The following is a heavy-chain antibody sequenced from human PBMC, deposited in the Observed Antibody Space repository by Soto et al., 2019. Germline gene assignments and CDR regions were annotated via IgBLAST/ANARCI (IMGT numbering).Heavy chain of an antibody. V-gene: IGHV1-69*19. J-gene: IGHJ4*02. CDR2: SSPMFGAA. Sequence: QVQLVQSGAEMKKPGWSVKVSCQSSGGTFNTYAMNWVRQAPGQGPEWMGDSSPMFGAANYAPKFQGRVTLTADESTGTSYMQLSSLTSEDTSLYFCAREVQVHTPAFVYWGQGTLVTVSS. CDR3: AREVQVHTPAFVY. D-gene: IGHD3-10*01. CDR1: GGTFNTYA.